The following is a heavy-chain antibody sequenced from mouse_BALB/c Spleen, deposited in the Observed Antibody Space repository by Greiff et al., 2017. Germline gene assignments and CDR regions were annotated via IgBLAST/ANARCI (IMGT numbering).Heavy chain of an antibody. CDR1: GFTFSSYA. CDR3: ARGRTTAKGIDY. V-gene: IGHV5-6-5*01. CDR2: ISSGGST. D-gene: IGHD1-2*01. J-gene: IGHJ2*01. Sequence: EVKLVESGGGLVTPGGSLKLSCAASGFTFSSYAMSWVRQTTEKRLEWVASISSGGSTYYPDSVKGRFTISRDNARNILYLQMSSLRSEDTAMYYCARGRTTAKGIDYWGQGTTLTVS.